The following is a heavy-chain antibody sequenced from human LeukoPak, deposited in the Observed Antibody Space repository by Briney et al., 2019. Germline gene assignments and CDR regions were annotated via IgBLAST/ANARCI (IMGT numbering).Heavy chain of an antibody. J-gene: IGHJ6*02. CDR1: GFTFSSNG. CDR3: ARITQQLYYYYGMDV. D-gene: IGHD6-13*01. Sequence: GGSLRLSCAASGFTFSSNGMHWVRQAPGKGLEGVAVIWYDGSNKYYADSVKGRFTISRDNSKNTLYLQMNSLRAEDTAVYYCARITQQLYYYYGMDVWGQGTTVTVSS. V-gene: IGHV3-33*01. CDR2: IWYDGSNK.